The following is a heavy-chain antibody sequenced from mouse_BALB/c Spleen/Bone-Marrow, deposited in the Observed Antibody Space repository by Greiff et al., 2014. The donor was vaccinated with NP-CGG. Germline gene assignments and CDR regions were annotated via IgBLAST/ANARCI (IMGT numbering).Heavy chain of an antibody. J-gene: IGHJ3*01. D-gene: IGHD1-1*01. Sequence: VQRVESGPELVRPGVSVKISCKGSGYAFTDYAMHWVKQSHAKSLGWIGVISTYSGNTNYNQKFKGKATMTVDKSSSTAYMELARLTSEDSAIYYCARAGYGSSYDWFAYWGQGTLVTVSA. CDR1: GYAFTDYA. V-gene: IGHV1-67*01. CDR2: ISTYSGNT. CDR3: ARAGYGSSYDWFAY.